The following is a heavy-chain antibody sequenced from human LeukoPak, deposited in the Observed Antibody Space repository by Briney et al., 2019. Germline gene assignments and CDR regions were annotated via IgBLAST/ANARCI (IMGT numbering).Heavy chain of an antibody. V-gene: IGHV3-7*05. J-gene: IGHJ4*02. D-gene: IGHD5-12*01. CDR3: ARDGGSSDYDLFDY. CDR2: INQDGSDR. CDR1: GFSFSSYG. Sequence: GGSLRLSCAASGFSFSSYGMTWVRQAPGKGLEWVANINQDGSDRYYVDSVKGRFTISRDNAKNSLYLQMNSLRAEDTAVYFCARDGGSSDYDLFDYWGQGTLVTVSP.